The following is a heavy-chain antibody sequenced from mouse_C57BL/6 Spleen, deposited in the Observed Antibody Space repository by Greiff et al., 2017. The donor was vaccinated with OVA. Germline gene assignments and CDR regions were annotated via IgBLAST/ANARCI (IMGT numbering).Heavy chain of an antibody. CDR2: ILPGSGST. CDR3: ARRGSIYDGYYWFAY. Sequence: VQLQQSGAELMKPGASVKLSCTATGYTFTGYWIEWVKQRPGHGLEWIGEILPGSGSTNYNEKFKGKATFTADTSSNTAYMQLSSLTTEDSAIYYCARRGSIYDGYYWFAYWGQGTLVTVSA. CDR1: GYTFTGYW. J-gene: IGHJ3*01. V-gene: IGHV1-9*01. D-gene: IGHD2-3*01.